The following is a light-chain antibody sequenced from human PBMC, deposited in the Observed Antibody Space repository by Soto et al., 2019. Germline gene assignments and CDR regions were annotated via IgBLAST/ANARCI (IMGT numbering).Light chain of an antibody. CDR1: QRISTY. CDR2: DAS. CDR3: QQSYSTPRT. J-gene: IGKJ1*01. V-gene: IGKV1-39*01. Sequence: DIQMTQSPSSLSASVGDRVTITCRASQRISTYLNWYQQKPGKAPKFLIYDASNLQSGVPSRFSGGGSGTDFTLTISSLQPEDFATYYCQQSYSTPRTSGQGTKVDIK.